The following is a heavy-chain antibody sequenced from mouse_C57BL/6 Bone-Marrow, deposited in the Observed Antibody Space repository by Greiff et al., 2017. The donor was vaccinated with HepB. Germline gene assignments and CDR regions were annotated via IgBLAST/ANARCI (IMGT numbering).Heavy chain of an antibody. CDR2: INPNNGGT. J-gene: IGHJ4*01. D-gene: IGHD2-2*01. CDR3: ASLYYGYEDYAMDY. CDR1: GYTFTDYY. Sequence: EVQLQQSGPELVKPGASVKISCKASGYTFTDYYMNWVKQSHGKSLEWIGDINPNNGGTSYNQKFKGKATLTVDKSSSTAYMELRSLTSEDSAVYYCASLYYGYEDYAMDYWGQGTSVTVSS. V-gene: IGHV1-26*01.